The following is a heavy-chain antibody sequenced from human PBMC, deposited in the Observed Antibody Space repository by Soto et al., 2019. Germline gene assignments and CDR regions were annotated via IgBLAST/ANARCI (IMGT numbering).Heavy chain of an antibody. D-gene: IGHD3-3*01. V-gene: IGHV3-33*01. CDR3: AREVWSGPFDY. CDR2: IWYDGSNK. Sequence: QVQLVESGGGVFQHGRSLRLSCAASGFTFSSYGMHWVRQAPGKGLEWVAVIWYDGSNKYNADSVKGRCTISRDNSKNTLYLQMNSLRAEDTAVYYCAREVWSGPFDYWGQGTLVTVSS. CDR1: GFTFSSYG. J-gene: IGHJ4*02.